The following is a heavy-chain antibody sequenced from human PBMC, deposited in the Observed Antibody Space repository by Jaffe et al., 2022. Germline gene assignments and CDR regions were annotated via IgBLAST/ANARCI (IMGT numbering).Heavy chain of an antibody. V-gene: IGHV3-48*03. J-gene: IGHJ4*02. CDR3: ARAHSGSYFRYFES. D-gene: IGHD1-26*01. CDR1: GFTLTSYE. Sequence: EVQLVESGGGLVQPGGSLRLSCAASGFTLTSYEMNWVRQPPGKGLEWLSYISISGSKLSYADSARGRFTISRDNAENKMYLQMNSLRAEDTAVYYCARAHSGSYFRYFESWGQGTLVTVSS. CDR2: ISISGSKL.